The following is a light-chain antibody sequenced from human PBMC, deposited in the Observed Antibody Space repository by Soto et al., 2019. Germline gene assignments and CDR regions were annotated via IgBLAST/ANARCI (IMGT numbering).Light chain of an antibody. CDR3: QRYGSSPPWT. CDR2: GAS. Sequence: ESVLTQSPDTLSLSPGERATLSCRASQSVSSTYLAWYQQKPGQAPRLLIYGASIRATGIPDRFSGSGSGTDFTLTISRLEPEDFAVYYCQRYGSSPPWTFGQGTRLEIK. CDR1: QSVSSTY. V-gene: IGKV3-20*01. J-gene: IGKJ5*01.